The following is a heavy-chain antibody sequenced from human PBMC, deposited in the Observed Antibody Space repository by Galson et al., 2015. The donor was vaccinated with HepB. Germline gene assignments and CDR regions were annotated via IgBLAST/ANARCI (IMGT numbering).Heavy chain of an antibody. CDR2: IIPVSSTT. CDR3: ARLDSGSYRKSFHYYFGMDV. Sequence: SVKVSCKASGGTSNIHAINWVRQAPGQGLEWMGGIIPVSSTTNYAQKFQDRVTITADESTNTVYMELTSLKSADTAVYYCARLDSGSYRKSFHYYFGMDVWGQGTTVTVSS. V-gene: IGHV1-69*13. D-gene: IGHD1-26*01. CDR1: GGTSNIHA. J-gene: IGHJ6*02.